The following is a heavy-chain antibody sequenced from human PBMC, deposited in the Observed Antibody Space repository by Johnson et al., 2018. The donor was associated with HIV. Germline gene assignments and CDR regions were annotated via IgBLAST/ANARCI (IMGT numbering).Heavy chain of an antibody. V-gene: IGHV3-NL1*01. J-gene: IGHJ3*02. Sequence: QVQLVESGGGLVQPGRSLRLSCAASGFTFDDYAMHWVRQAPGKGLEWVSVIYSGGSTYYAHSVKGRFTISRENAKNTLYLQMNSLRAEDTAVYYCARDQIAAAGAFDIWGQGTMVTVSS. CDR3: ARDQIAAAGAFDI. D-gene: IGHD6-13*01. CDR2: IYSGGST. CDR1: GFTFDDYA.